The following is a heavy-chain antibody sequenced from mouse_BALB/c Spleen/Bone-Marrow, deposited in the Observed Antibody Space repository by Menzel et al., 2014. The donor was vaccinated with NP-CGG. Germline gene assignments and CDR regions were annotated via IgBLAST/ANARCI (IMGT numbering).Heavy chain of an antibody. CDR1: GYSITSDYA. J-gene: IGHJ4*01. CDR2: ISYSSST. V-gene: IGHV3-2*02. Sequence: DVKLQESGPGLVKPSQSLSLTCTVTGYSITSDYAWNWVRQFQGNKLEWMGYISYSSSTNYNPSLKSRISITRDTSKNQFFMQMNSVTAEDTATYYSARWDYGDYAMDYWGQGTSVTVSS. D-gene: IGHD1-2*01. CDR3: ARWDYGDYAMDY.